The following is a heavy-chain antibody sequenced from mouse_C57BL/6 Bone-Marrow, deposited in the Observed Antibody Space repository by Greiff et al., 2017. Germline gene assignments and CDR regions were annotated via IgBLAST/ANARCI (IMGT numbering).Heavy chain of an antibody. V-gene: IGHV1-26*01. J-gene: IGHJ4*01. D-gene: IGHD1-1*01. CDR1: GYSFTDYY. CDR3: ARAVVANYYAMDY. Sequence: VHVKQSGPELVKPGASVKISCKASGYSFTDYYMNWVKQSHGKSLEWIGDINPNNGGTSYNQKFKGKATLTVDKSSSTAYMELRSLTSEDSAVYYCARAVVANYYAMDYWGQGTSVTVSS. CDR2: INPNNGGT.